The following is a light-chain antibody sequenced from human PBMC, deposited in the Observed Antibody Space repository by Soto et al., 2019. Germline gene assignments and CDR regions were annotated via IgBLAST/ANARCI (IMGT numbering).Light chain of an antibody. CDR2: AAS. Sequence: IHLTQSPSSLSPSVGDRVTITCRASQGIGSYLAWYQQKPGEAPKLLIYAASTLRSGVPSRFSGSGSGTDFTLTISGLQPEDSATYYCHQLISYPLTFGGGTKVDIK. CDR3: HQLISYPLT. J-gene: IGKJ4*01. V-gene: IGKV1-9*01. CDR1: QGIGSY.